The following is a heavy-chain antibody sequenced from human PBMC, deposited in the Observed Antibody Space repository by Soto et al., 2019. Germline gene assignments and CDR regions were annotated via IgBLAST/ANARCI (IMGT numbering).Heavy chain of an antibody. V-gene: IGHV5-51*01. D-gene: IGHD2-21*02. Sequence: GESLKISCKGSGYSFTSYWIGWVRQMPGKGLEWMGIIYPGDSATSYSPSFQGQVTISADKSISTAYLQWSSLKASDTAMYYCARAAYCGGDCYYYFDYWGQGTLVTVSS. CDR1: GYSFTSYW. J-gene: IGHJ4*02. CDR2: IYPGDSAT. CDR3: ARAAYCGGDCYYYFDY.